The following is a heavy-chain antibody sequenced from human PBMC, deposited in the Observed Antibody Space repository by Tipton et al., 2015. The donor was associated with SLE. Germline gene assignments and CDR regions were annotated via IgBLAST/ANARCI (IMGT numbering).Heavy chain of an antibody. CDR1: GGSISSNY. V-gene: IGHV4-59*12. CDR2: ISYGGGT. CDR3: ARGFGGSYSDF. Sequence: TLSLTCSVSGGSISSNYWIWIRQPPGKGLEWIGYISYGGGTNYNPSLKSRVTISVDTAKKQFSLKLTSVTAADTAVYYCARGFGGSYSDFWGQGTLVTVSS. J-gene: IGHJ4*02. D-gene: IGHD1-26*01.